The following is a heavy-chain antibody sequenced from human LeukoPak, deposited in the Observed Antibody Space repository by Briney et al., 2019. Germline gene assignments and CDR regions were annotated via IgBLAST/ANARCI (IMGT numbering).Heavy chain of an antibody. Sequence: ASVKVSCKASGYTFTSYVMHWVRQAPGQRLEWMGWINAGNGNTKYSQNFQGRVTMTRNTSISTAYMELSSLRSEDTAVYYCARAYYDFWSGYYPFDYWGQGTLVTVSS. V-gene: IGHV1-3*01. CDR1: GYTFTSYV. D-gene: IGHD3-3*01. CDR3: ARAYYDFWSGYYPFDY. J-gene: IGHJ4*02. CDR2: INAGNGNT.